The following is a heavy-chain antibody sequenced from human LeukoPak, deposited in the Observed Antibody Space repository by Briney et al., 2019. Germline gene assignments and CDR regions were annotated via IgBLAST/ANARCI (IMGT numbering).Heavy chain of an antibody. Sequence: GESLKISCKGSGYRFTNYWIAWVRQMPGKGLEWMGFIYPGDSDARYSPSSQGQVTISADKSISTVYLQWSSLKASDTAMYYCARYTSSWYSASSSGMDVWGQGTTVTVSS. D-gene: IGHD6-13*01. V-gene: IGHV5-51*01. CDR1: GYRFTNYW. J-gene: IGHJ6*02. CDR3: ARYTSSWYSASSSGMDV. CDR2: IYPGDSDA.